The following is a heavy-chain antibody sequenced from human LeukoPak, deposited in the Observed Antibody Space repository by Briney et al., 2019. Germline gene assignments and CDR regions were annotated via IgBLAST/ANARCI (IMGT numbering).Heavy chain of an antibody. CDR1: GGSLITYY. CDR2: VYTNGGT. CDR3: ARGASSGWYWYY. Sequence: SETLSLTCTVSGGSLITYYWNWIRQPAGKGLEWIGRVYTNGGTNYNPSLKSRVTISVDTSKNQFSLKLSSVTAADTAVYYCARGASSGWYWYYWGQGTLVTVSS. V-gene: IGHV4-4*07. J-gene: IGHJ4*02. D-gene: IGHD6-19*01.